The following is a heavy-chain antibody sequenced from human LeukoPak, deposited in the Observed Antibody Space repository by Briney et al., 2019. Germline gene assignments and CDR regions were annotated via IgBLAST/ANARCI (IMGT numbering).Heavy chain of an antibody. D-gene: IGHD2-21*01. Sequence: GASVKVSCKTSGVTFSNNSITWVRQAPGQGLEWLGGIIPILRSASYAQKFRGRLRMTSDESTTTAYMELSSLSSDDTAMYFCARAGTSIRFTDSFDIWSQGTLVTVSS. V-gene: IGHV1-69*13. CDR1: GVTFSNNS. CDR3: ARAGTSIRFTDSFDI. J-gene: IGHJ3*02. CDR2: IIPILRSA.